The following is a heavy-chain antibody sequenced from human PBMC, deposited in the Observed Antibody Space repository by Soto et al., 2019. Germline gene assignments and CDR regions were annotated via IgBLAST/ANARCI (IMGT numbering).Heavy chain of an antibody. CDR2: ISYSGLT. Sequence: QEQLQESGPGLVKPSETLSLTCTVSGGFVSHSYWAWIRQTPGKGLDWIGSISYSGLTTYNPSLRSRVTMSIDTSKNQFSLKVTSATSADTAVYYCATKSDQLLWGNWFDPWGQGTPVTVSS. J-gene: IGHJ5*02. D-gene: IGHD2-2*01. CDR1: GGFVSHSY. CDR3: ATKSDQLLWGNWFDP. V-gene: IGHV4-59*02.